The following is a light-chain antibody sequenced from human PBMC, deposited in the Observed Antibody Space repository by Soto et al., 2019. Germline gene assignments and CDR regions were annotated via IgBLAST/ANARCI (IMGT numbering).Light chain of an antibody. CDR1: QSVSSN. CDR2: GAS. J-gene: IGKJ4*01. CDR3: QQYNNWPF. V-gene: IGKV3-15*01. Sequence: EIVMTQSPATLSVSPGERATLSCRASQSVSSNLAWYQQKPGQAPRLLIYGASTRATDIPARFSGSGSGTEFTLTINNLQSEDFAVYDCQQYNNWPFFGGGTKVEIK.